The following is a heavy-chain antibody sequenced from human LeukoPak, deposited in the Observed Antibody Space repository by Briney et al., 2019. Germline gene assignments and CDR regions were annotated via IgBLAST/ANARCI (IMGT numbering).Heavy chain of an antibody. J-gene: IGHJ6*03. D-gene: IGHD1-7*01. CDR2: INHSGST. CDR1: GGSLSGYY. CDR3: ARGGGNYGYYYYMDV. V-gene: IGHV4-34*04. Sequence: PSETLSPTCAVYGGSLSGYYWSSIRQPPGKGLEWNGEINHSGSTNNNPSLKSRATIAVDTSKNQFSLKLSAVTAADTAVYYCARGGGNYGYYYYMDVWGKGTTVTVSS.